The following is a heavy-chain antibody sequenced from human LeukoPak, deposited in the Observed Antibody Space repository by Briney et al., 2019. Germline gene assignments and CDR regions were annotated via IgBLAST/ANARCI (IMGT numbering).Heavy chain of an antibody. CDR1: GGSFSGSFSDYY. CDR3: ARGAGGEQWLVTPRGYFDY. J-gene: IGHJ4*02. V-gene: IGHV4-34*01. Sequence: SETLSLTCAVYGGSFSGSFSDYYWSWIRQPPEKGLEWIGEINHSGSTKYNPSLKSRVTISLDTYKNQFSLKLTSVTAADTAVYYCARGAGGEQWLVTPRGYFDYWGQGTPVTVSS. CDR2: INHSGST. D-gene: IGHD6-19*01.